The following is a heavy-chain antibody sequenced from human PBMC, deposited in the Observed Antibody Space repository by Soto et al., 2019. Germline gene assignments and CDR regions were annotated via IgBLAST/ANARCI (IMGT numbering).Heavy chain of an antibody. CDR3: ARGNADYYDSSGYFDY. Sequence: GGSLRLSCAASGFTFSSYSFNWVRQAPGKGLEWISSISTSSSYIYYADSVKGRFTISRDNAKNSVYLQMNSLRAEDTAVYYCARGNADYYDSSGYFDYWGRGTLVTISS. CDR1: GFTFSSYS. CDR2: ISTSSSYI. V-gene: IGHV3-21*01. J-gene: IGHJ4*02. D-gene: IGHD3-22*01.